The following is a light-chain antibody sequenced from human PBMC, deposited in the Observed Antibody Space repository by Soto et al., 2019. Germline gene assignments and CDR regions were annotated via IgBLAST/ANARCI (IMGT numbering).Light chain of an antibody. CDR3: HQYGSSRT. V-gene: IGKV3-20*01. Sequence: EIVLTQSPSTLSLSPGERATLSCRTSQTVRNNYLAWYQQKPGQAPRLLIYGASSRATGIPDRFSGSGSGTDFTLTISRLEPEDSAVYYCHQYGSSRTFGQGTKVDIK. CDR1: QTVRNNY. J-gene: IGKJ1*01. CDR2: GAS.